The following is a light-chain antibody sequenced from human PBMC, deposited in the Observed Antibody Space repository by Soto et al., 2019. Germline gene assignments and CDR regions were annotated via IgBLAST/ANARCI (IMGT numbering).Light chain of an antibody. CDR3: QHYGSSPET. Sequence: EIVMTQSPPTLSVSPGERATLSCRASQSVGSKLAWYQQRPGQAPRLLIYGAFSRATGIPDRFSGSGSGTDFTLTISRLEPEDFAVYYCQHYGSSPETFGQGTKVDI. J-gene: IGKJ1*01. CDR1: QSVGSK. V-gene: IGKV3-20*01. CDR2: GAF.